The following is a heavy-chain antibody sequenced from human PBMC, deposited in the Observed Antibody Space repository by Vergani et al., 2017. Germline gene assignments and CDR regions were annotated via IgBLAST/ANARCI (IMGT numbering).Heavy chain of an antibody. CDR1: GYTYRSYY. CDR3: VSSRLRSVEY. D-gene: IGHD4-17*01. J-gene: IGHJ4*02. V-gene: IGHV1-46*03. CDR2: INPLGGRA. Sequence: QVKVVQSGAEVKAPGASVKVSCEASGYTYRSYYVHWVRQAPGQGLEWIGVINPLGGRATYAQKFQGRVPVTGDSSTTGGTSASMVYMDLTSLTPEDPAVYFCVSSRLRSVEYWGQGAIVTVSS.